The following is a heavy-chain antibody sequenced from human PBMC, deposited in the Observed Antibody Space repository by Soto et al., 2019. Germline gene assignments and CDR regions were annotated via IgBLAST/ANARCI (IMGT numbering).Heavy chain of an antibody. Sequence: QVQLVQSGAEVKKPGASVKVSCKASGYTFTSYGISWVRQAPGQGLEWMGWISAYNGNTNYAQKLQGRVTMTTDTSTSTAYVELRSLRSDDTAVYYCARNGLPTMVRGVIISFDYWGQGTLVTVSS. CDR3: ARNGLPTMVRGVIISFDY. J-gene: IGHJ4*02. CDR2: ISAYNGNT. D-gene: IGHD3-10*01. CDR1: GYTFTSYG. V-gene: IGHV1-18*01.